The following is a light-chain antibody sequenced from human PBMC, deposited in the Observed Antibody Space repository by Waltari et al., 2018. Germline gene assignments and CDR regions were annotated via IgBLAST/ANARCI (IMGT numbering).Light chain of an antibody. CDR3: QQSYSTPRT. J-gene: IGKJ2*01. V-gene: IGKV1-39*01. CDR1: QSISSY. CDR2: AAS. Sequence: DIQMTQSPSSLSASVGDRVTITCRASQSISSYLNWYQQKPGKAPKLLISAASSLQSGVPSTFSGSGSGTDFTLTISSLQPEDFATYYCQQSYSTPRTFGQGTKLEIK.